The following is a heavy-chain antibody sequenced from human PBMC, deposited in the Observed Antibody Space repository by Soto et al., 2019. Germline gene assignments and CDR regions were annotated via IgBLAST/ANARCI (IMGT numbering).Heavy chain of an antibody. CDR1: GGSISSGDYY. CDR2: IYYSGST. D-gene: IGHD2-15*01. Sequence: KPSETLSLTCTVSGGSISSGDYYWSWIRQPPGKGLEWIGYIYYSGSTYYNPSLKSRVTISVDTSKNQFSLRLSSVTAADTAVYYCARAWWLSKYYFDYWGQGTLVTVSS. J-gene: IGHJ4*02. V-gene: IGHV4-30-4*01. CDR3: ARAWWLSKYYFDY.